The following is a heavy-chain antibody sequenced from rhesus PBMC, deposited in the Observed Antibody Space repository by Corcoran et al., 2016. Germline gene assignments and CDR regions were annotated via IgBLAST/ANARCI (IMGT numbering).Heavy chain of an antibody. CDR1: GGSISSSNW. D-gene: IGHD3-9*01. V-gene: IGHV4-93*02. CDR2: IYGGGGDP. J-gene: IGHJ4*01. CDR3: ARLNYEDDYGYYNYFDY. Sequence: QVQLQESGPAVVKPSETLSLTCAVSGGSISSSNWWSWIRQSPGKGLEWIGGIYGGGGDPEYHPSPKSLFTISIDTSKNQFSLKLSSVTAADTAVYYCARLNYEDDYGYYNYFDYWGQGVLVTVSS.